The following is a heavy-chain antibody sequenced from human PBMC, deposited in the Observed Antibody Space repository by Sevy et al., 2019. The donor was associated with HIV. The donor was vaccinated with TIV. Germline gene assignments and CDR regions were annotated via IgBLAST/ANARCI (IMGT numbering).Heavy chain of an antibody. D-gene: IGHD5-12*01. CDR2: ISSSGSTI. CDR3: ARGANAWHYYYYGMDV. CDR1: GFTFSSYE. Sequence: GGSLRLSCAASGFTFSSYEMNWVRQAPGKGLEWVSYISSSGSTIYYADSVKGRFTISRDNAKNSLYLQMNSLRAEDTAVYYCARGANAWHYYYYGMDVWGQGTTVTVSS. V-gene: IGHV3-48*03. J-gene: IGHJ6*02.